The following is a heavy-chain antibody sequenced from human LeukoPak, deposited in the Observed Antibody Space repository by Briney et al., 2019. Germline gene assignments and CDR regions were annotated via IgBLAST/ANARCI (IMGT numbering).Heavy chain of an antibody. CDR3: ATHWYFDL. CDR1: GFTFSSYS. J-gene: IGHJ2*01. Sequence: PGGSLRLSCAASGFTFSSYSMNWVRQAPGKGLEWVANIKQDGSEKYYVDSVKGRFTISRDNAKNSLYLQMNSLRAEDTAVYYCATHWYFDLWGRGTLVTVSS. CDR2: IKQDGSEK. V-gene: IGHV3-7*01.